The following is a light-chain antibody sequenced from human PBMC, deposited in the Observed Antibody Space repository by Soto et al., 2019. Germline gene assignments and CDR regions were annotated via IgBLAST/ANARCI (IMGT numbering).Light chain of an antibody. CDR2: AAS. CDR1: QSINNY. Sequence: DIPMTQSPSSLSASVGDRVTITCRASQSINNYLNWYQQKPGKAPKVLVYAASSLQSGVPSRFSGSGSGTEFTLTISGLQPEDSASYFCQQSYNTPLTFGQGTTVEI. J-gene: IGKJ1*01. V-gene: IGKV1-39*01. CDR3: QQSYNTPLT.